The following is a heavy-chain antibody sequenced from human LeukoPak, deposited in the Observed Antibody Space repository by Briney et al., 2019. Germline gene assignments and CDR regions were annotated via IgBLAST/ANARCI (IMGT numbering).Heavy chain of an antibody. Sequence: GGSLRLSCAASGFTFSDYYMSWIRQAPGKGLEWVSPISGSGSSTYYADSVKGRFTISRDNSKNTLYLQMNSLRAEDTAVYYCAKGVAVASPYYFDYWGQGTLVTVSS. D-gene: IGHD6-19*01. CDR3: AKGVAVASPYYFDY. CDR1: GFTFSDYY. J-gene: IGHJ4*02. V-gene: IGHV3-23*01. CDR2: ISGSGSST.